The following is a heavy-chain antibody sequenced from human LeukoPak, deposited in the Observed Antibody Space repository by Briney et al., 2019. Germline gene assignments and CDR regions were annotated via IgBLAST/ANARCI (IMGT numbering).Heavy chain of an antibody. CDR1: GGTFSSYA. CDR3: ARDKLQVVVVPAASYGMDV. J-gene: IGHJ6*02. Sequence: ASVKVSCKASGGTFSSYAISWVRQAPGQGLEWMGGIIPIFGTANYAQKFQGRVTITADESTSTAYMEPSSLRSEDTAVYYCARDKLQVVVVPAASYGMDVWGQGTTVTVSS. V-gene: IGHV1-69*13. D-gene: IGHD2-2*01. CDR2: IIPIFGTA.